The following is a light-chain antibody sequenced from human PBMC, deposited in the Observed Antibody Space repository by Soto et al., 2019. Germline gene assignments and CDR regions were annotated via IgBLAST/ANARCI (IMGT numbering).Light chain of an antibody. J-gene: IGKJ4*01. V-gene: IGKV3-15*01. CDR2: GAS. CDR3: QQYNDWPLT. Sequence: EIVMTQSPATLSVSPGERASLSCRASQSVSTNLAWYQHKPAQAPRLLIYGASTRAAGIPARFSGGGSGTECTLTISSLQSADFAVYDGQQYNDWPLTFGGGTKVEIK. CDR1: QSVSTN.